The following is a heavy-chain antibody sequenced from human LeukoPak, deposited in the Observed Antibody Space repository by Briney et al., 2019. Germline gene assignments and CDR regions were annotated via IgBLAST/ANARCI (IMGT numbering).Heavy chain of an antibody. D-gene: IGHD1-1*01. CDR2: IIPILGTA. V-gene: IGHV1-69*05. CDR3: ARENGGANYYYYYMDV. Sequence: SVKVSCKASGGTYSSYAISWVRQAPGQGLEWMGGIIPILGTANYAQKFQGRVTITTDESTSTAYMELSSLRSEDTAVYYCARENGGANYYYYYMDVWGKGTTVTVSS. J-gene: IGHJ6*03. CDR1: GGTYSSYA.